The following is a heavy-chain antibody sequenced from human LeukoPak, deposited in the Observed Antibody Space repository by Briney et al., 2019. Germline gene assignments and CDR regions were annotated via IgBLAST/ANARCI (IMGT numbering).Heavy chain of an antibody. CDR2: ISGSGSTT. J-gene: IGHJ5*02. CDR1: GFTFSSYA. D-gene: IGHD2-21*01. Sequence: GGSLRLSCAASGFTFSSYAMSWVRQPPGKGLEWVSAISGSGSTTYYADSVKGRFTISRDNSNNTLYLQMNSLRVEDTAVYYCAKRYCDGGICCFDNWGQGTLVTVSS. V-gene: IGHV3-23*01. CDR3: AKRYCDGGICCFDN.